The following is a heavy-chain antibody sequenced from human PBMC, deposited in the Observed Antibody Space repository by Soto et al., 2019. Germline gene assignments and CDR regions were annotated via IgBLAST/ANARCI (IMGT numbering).Heavy chain of an antibody. D-gene: IGHD3-16*01. V-gene: IGHV4-31*03. CDR2: IYYSGST. J-gene: IGHJ4*02. Sequence: QVQLQESGPELVKPSQTLSLTCTVSGGSISSGGYYWSWIRQHPGKGLEWIGSIYYSGSTYYNPSPXSXXTIPVDTSKNQFSLKLSSVTAADTAVYYCARGVLHWGQGTLVTVSS. CDR3: ARGVLH. CDR1: GGSISSGGYY.